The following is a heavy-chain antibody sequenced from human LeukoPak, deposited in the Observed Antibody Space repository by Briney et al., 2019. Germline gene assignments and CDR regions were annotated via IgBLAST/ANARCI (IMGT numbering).Heavy chain of an antibody. CDR2: ITGSGDST. J-gene: IGHJ4*02. V-gene: IGHV3-23*01. CDR3: AKENPVGGTNYFDY. CDR1: GFTFSTCA. Sequence: GGSLRLSCAASGFTFSTCAMSWVRQAPGKGLEWVSAITGSGDSTYYADSVKGRFTISRDNSKNTLSLQMNSLRAEDTAVYYCAKENPVGGTNYFDYWGQGTLVTVPS. D-gene: IGHD1-26*01.